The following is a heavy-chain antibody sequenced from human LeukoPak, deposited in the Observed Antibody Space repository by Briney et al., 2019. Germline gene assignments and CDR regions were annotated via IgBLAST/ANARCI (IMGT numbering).Heavy chain of an antibody. CDR2: IFYSGRT. J-gene: IGHJ6*02. CDR1: GDSISTSTYY. Sequence: KTAETLSLTCTVSGDSISTSTYYWGWIRQPPGQGLEWLGSIFYSGRTYYNPSIKGRVTVSVDTSTTPFSLRLSSVTAANTAVYYCARQQSNWASGPGMDVWGQGTTVTVSS. CDR3: ARQQSNWASGPGMDV. V-gene: IGHV4-39*01. D-gene: IGHD7-27*01.